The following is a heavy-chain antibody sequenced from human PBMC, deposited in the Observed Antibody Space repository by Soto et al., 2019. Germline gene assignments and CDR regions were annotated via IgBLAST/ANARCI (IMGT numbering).Heavy chain of an antibody. CDR2: ISSSSSTI. Sequence: GGSLRLSCAASGFTFSSYSMNWVRQAPGKGLEWVSYISSSSSTIYYADSVKGRFTISRDNAKNSLYLQMNSLRAEDTAVYYCARAGRGEVTLRYYYYGMDVWGQGTTVTVSS. V-gene: IGHV3-48*04. CDR1: GFTFSSYS. CDR3: ARAGRGEVTLRYYYYGMDV. J-gene: IGHJ6*02. D-gene: IGHD3-16*01.